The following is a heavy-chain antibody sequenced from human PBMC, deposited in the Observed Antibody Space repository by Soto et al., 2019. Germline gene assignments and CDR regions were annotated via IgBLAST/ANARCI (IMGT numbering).Heavy chain of an antibody. Sequence: GGSLRLSCAASGLTFSSYAMSWVRQAPGKGLEWVSAISGSGGSTYYADSVKGRFTISRDNSKNTLYLQMNSLRAEDTAVYYCAKSCQSSSRYYYYGMDVWGQGTTVTVSS. J-gene: IGHJ6*02. CDR3: AKSCQSSSRYYYYGMDV. CDR1: GLTFSSYA. CDR2: ISGSGGST. V-gene: IGHV3-23*01. D-gene: IGHD6-6*01.